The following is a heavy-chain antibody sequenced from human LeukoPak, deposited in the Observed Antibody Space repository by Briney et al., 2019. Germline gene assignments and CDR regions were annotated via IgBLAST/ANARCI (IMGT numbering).Heavy chain of an antibody. D-gene: IGHD6-19*01. Sequence: GGSLRLSCAASGFTLSSYAMSWVRQAPGKGLEWVSAISGSGGSTYYADSVKGRFTISRDNSKNTLYLQMNSLRAEDTAVYYCAKGPGKIAVAGIDYWGQGTLVTVSS. CDR2: ISGSGGST. CDR3: AKGPGKIAVAGIDY. CDR1: GFTLSSYA. J-gene: IGHJ4*02. V-gene: IGHV3-23*01.